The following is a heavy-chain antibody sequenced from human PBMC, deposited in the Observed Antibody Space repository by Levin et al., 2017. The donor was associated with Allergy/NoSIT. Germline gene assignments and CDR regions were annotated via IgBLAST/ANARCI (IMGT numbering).Heavy chain of an antibody. CDR2: IFPSDSDT. Sequence: NHGESLKISCQASGYSFTSYWFGWVRQRPGKGLEWMGLIFPSDSDTRVSPSFQGQIIMSVDKSINTAYLQWSSLKASDSAMYYCARRDSDGSNSFDYWGQGTLVTVSS. CDR1: GYSFTSYW. V-gene: IGHV5-51*01. D-gene: IGHD4-23*01. J-gene: IGHJ4*02. CDR3: ARRDSDGSNSFDY.